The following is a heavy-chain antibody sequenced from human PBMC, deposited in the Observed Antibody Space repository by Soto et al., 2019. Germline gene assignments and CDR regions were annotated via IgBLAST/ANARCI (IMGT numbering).Heavy chain of an antibody. J-gene: IGHJ6*02. D-gene: IGHD3-10*01. Sequence: QVQLVQSGAEVKKPGSSVKVSCKASGGTFSSYAISWVRQAPGQGLEWMGGIIPIFGTANYAQKFQGRVTITADESTSTDYMELSSLRSEDTAVYYCARSPMVRGVTEDYYYYGMDVWGQGTTVTVSS. CDR3: ARSPMVRGVTEDYYYYGMDV. CDR2: IIPIFGTA. CDR1: GGTFSSYA. V-gene: IGHV1-69*12.